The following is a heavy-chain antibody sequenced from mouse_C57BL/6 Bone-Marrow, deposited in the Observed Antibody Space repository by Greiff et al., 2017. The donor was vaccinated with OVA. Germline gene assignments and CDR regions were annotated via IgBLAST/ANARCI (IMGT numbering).Heavy chain of an antibody. CDR2: IWSGGST. D-gene: IGHD2-5*01. CDR1: GFSLTSYG. J-gene: IGHJ4*01. V-gene: IGHV2-2*01. CDR3: ARSSNYYYYAMDY. Sequence: QVQLQQSGPGLVQPSQSLSITCTVSGFSLTSYGVHWVRQSPGKGLEWLGVIWSGGSTDYNAAFISRLSISKDNSKSQVFFKMNSLQADDTAIYYCARSSNYYYYAMDYWGQGTSVTVSS.